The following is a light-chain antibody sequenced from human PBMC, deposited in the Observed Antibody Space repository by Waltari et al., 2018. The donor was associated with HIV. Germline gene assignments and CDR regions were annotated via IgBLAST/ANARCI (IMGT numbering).Light chain of an antibody. CDR2: GDT. CDR1: KLGDRF. V-gene: IGLV3-1*01. Sequence: SYDLTQPPSVSVAPGQTATITCSGNKLGDRFAQWFHQKPGLSPILLIFGDTKRPSGIPERFSASTSANTSTLAISGAQPVDEGDYYCQAWDTNTVVFGGGTKLTVL. J-gene: IGLJ2*01. CDR3: QAWDTNTVV.